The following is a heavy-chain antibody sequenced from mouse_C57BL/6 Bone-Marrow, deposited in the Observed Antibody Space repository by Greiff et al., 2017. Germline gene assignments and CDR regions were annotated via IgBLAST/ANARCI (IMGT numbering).Heavy chain of an antibody. D-gene: IGHD3-2*02. CDR1: GYAFTNYL. CDR3: ARGGGWAPFDY. J-gene: IGHJ2*01. V-gene: IGHV1-54*01. Sequence: VQLQQSGAELVRPGTSVKVSCKASGYAFTNYLIEWVKQRPGQGLEWIGVINPGSGGTNYNEKFKGKATLTADKSSSTAYMQLSSLTSEDSAVYVCARGGGWAPFDYWGQGTTLTVSS. CDR2: INPGSGGT.